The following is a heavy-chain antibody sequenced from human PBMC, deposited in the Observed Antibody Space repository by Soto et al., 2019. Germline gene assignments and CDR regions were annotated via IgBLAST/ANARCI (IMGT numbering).Heavy chain of an antibody. Sequence: SETLSLTCTVSGGSISSGGYYWSWIRQHPGKGLEWIGYIYYSGNTYYNPSLKSRVTISVDTSKNQFSLKLSSVTAADTAVYYCARDLNRYCTNGVCPSDAFDIWGQGTMVTVSS. CDR2: IYYSGNT. V-gene: IGHV4-31*03. CDR3: ARDLNRYCTNGVCPSDAFDI. J-gene: IGHJ3*02. D-gene: IGHD2-8*01. CDR1: GGSISSGGYY.